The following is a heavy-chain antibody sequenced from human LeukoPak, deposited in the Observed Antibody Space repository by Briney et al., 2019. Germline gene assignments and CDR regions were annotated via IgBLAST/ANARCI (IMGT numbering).Heavy chain of an antibody. Sequence: GGSLRLSCAASGFTFSSYAMHRVRQAPGKGLEWVAVISYDGSNKYYADSVKGRFTISRDNSKNTLYLQMNSLRAEDTAVYYCARDLGSVLCSDDPDCIAAHGLDYWGQGTLVTVSS. V-gene: IGHV3-30-3*01. CDR3: ARDLGSVLCSDDPDCIAAHGLDY. CDR1: GFTFSSYA. CDR2: ISYDGSNK. D-gene: IGHD6-13*01. J-gene: IGHJ4*02.